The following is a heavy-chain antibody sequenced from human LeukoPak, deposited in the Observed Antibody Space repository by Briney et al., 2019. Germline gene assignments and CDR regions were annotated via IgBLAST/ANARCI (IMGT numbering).Heavy chain of an antibody. D-gene: IGHD3-16*02. J-gene: IGHJ5*02. CDR3: ARTMITFGGVIVIPGSSWFDP. CDR1: GGSISSSSYY. CDR2: IYYTGTT. V-gene: IGHV4-39*07. Sequence: SETLSLTCTVSGGSISSSSYYWGWIRQPPGKGLEWIGSIYYTGTTYYNPSLKSRVTISVDMSKNQFSLKLNSVTAADTAVYYCARTMITFGGVIVIPGSSWFDPWGQGTLVTVSS.